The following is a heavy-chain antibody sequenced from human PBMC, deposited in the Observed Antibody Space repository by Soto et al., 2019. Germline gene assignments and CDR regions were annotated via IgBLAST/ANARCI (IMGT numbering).Heavy chain of an antibody. CDR1: GGSISSGGYY. CDR2: IYYSGST. D-gene: IGHD2-15*01. V-gene: IGHV4-31*03. CDR3: VREAGEVGVVVFDI. Sequence: QVQLQESGPGLVKPSQTLSLTCTVSGGSISSGGYYWSWIRQHPGKGLEWIGYIYYSGSTYYNPPRKSRVTISVDTSKNQFSLKLSSVTAADTAVYYCVREAGEVGVVVFDIWGQGTMVIVSS. J-gene: IGHJ3*02.